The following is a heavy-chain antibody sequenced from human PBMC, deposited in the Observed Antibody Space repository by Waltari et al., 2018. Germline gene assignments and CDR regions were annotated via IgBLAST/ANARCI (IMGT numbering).Heavy chain of an antibody. Sequence: QVQLVQSGAEVKKPGSSVKVSCKASGGTFSSYAISWVRQAPGQGLEWMGGIIPILGTANYAQKFQGRVTITADESTSTAYMELSSLRSEDTAVYYCARIGYGVSHYYYYYGMDVWGQGTTVTVSS. CDR1: GGTFSSYA. CDR2: IIPILGTA. V-gene: IGHV1-69*13. D-gene: IGHD5-18*01. CDR3: ARIGYGVSHYYYYYGMDV. J-gene: IGHJ6*02.